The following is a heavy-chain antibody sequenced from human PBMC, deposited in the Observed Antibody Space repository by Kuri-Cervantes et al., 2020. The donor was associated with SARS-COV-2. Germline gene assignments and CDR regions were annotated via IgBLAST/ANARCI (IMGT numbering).Heavy chain of an antibody. CDR3: ARGRGALGYCSSTSCYRGWYFDY. CDR1: GGSLGGYY. D-gene: IGHD2-2*01. J-gene: IGHJ4*02. Sequence: GSLRLSCAVYGGSLGGYYWSWIRQPPGKGLEWIGEINHSGSTNYNPSLKSRVTISVDTSKNQFSLKLSSVTAADTAVYYCARGRGALGYCSSTSCYRGWYFDYWGQGTLVTVSS. CDR2: INHSGST. V-gene: IGHV4-34*01.